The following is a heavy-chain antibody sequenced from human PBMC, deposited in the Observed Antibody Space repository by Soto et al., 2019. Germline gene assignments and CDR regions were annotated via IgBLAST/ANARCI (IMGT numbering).Heavy chain of an antibody. V-gene: IGHV4-34*01. CDR2: INHSGST. CDR1: GGSFSGYY. CDR3: ARDWFNRWGILTNSFNYYYGMDV. D-gene: IGHD3-16*01. Sequence: SETMSLTCAVYGGSFSGYYWSWIRQPPGKGLEWIGEINHSGSTNYNPSLKSRVTISVDTSKNQFSLKLSSVTAADTAVYYCARDWFNRWGILTNSFNYYYGMDVWGQGTTVTVSS. J-gene: IGHJ6*02.